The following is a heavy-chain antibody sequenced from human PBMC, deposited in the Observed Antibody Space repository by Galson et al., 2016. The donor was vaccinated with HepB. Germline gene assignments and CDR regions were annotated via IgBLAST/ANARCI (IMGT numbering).Heavy chain of an antibody. Sequence: SLRLSCAASGFTVSHEYMTWVRQAPGRGLEWVSLIFSGGKTHYADSVKGRFTISRQNSNNTVSLQMNSLKTEDTAGYYCARGRDTSAWMCAFDIWGQGTMVTVSS. CDR3: ARGRDTSAWMCAFDI. D-gene: IGHD6-19*01. CDR2: IFSGGKT. V-gene: IGHV3-53*04. J-gene: IGHJ3*02. CDR1: GFTVSHEY.